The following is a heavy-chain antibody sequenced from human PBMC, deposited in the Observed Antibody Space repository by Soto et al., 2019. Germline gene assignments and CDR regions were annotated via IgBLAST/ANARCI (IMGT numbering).Heavy chain of an antibody. CDR2: ISYDGSNK. D-gene: IGHD3-22*01. V-gene: IGHV3-30-3*01. CDR3: ARGAPYYYDSSGYYYGY. CDR1: GFTFSSYA. J-gene: IGHJ4*02. Sequence: QVQLVESGGGVVQPGRSLRLSCAASGFTFSSYAMHWVRQAPGKGLEWVAVISYDGSNKYYADSVKGRFTISRDNSKNTLYLQMNSLRAEDTAVYYCARGAPYYYDSSGYYYGYWGQGTLVTVSS.